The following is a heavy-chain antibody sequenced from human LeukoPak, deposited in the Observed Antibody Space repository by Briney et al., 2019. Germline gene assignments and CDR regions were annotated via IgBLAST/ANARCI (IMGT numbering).Heavy chain of an antibody. Sequence: GGSLRLSCAASGFTFSSYWMSWVRQAPGKGLEWVANIKQDGSEKYYVDSVKGRFTISRDNAKNSLYLQMNSLRAEDTAVYYCAREADDGVYYFDYWGQGTLVTVSS. CDR3: AREADDGVYYFDY. D-gene: IGHD5-24*01. CDR2: IKQDGSEK. CDR1: GFTFSSYW. J-gene: IGHJ4*02. V-gene: IGHV3-7*01.